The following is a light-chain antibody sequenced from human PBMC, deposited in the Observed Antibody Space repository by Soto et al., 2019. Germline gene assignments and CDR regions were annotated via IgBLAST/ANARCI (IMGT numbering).Light chain of an antibody. CDR3: QLYDSYTRT. V-gene: IGKV1-5*03. Sequence: DIQMTQSPSTLSASVGDRVTITCRASQSISSWLAWYQQKPGKAPNLLIHKASSLESGVPSRFSGSGSGTEFTLTISSLQPDDFATYCYQLYDSYTRTFGQRTKVDVK. CDR2: KAS. J-gene: IGKJ1*01. CDR1: QSISSW.